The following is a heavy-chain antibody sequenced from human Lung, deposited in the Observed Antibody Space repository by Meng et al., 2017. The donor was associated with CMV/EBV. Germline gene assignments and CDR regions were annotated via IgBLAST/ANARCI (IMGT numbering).Heavy chain of an antibody. J-gene: IGHJ4*01. Sequence: ESLKISXAGSGFTISNAKISWVRQAPGKGLEWVARIKPTTEHETIDYAAPVEGRFTISRDDSRNTVYLQMNSLKSEDTAVYFCTTVNWNYYDYWGQGTVVTVSS. CDR3: TTVNWNYYDY. CDR2: IKPTTEHETI. D-gene: IGHD1-1*01. V-gene: IGHV3-15*01. CDR1: GFTISNAK.